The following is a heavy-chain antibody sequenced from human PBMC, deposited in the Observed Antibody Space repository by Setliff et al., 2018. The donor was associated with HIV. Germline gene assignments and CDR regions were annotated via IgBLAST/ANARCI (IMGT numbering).Heavy chain of an antibody. D-gene: IGHD1-1*01. J-gene: IGHJ4*02. CDR2: ISSTSSTI. Sequence: GGSLRLSCAASGSGFTFSSYSMNWVRQAPGKGLEWVSYISSTSSTIYYADSVKGRFTISRDNAKNSLFLQMNSLRAEDTAVYYCARDLDYYFDYWGQGTLVTVS. V-gene: IGHV3-48*04. CDR1: GSGFTFSSYS. CDR3: ARDLDYYFDY.